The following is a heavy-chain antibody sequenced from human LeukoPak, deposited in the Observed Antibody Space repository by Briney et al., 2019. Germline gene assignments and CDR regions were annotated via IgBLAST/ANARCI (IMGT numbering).Heavy chain of an antibody. Sequence: LRLSCAASGFIFNNYAMSWVRQAPGKGLEWVGEINHSGSTNYNPSLKSRVTISVDTSKNQFSLKLSSVTAADTAVYYCARAPRHSDSSGYYNWFDPWGQGTLVTVSS. CDR3: ARAPRHSDSSGYYNWFDP. J-gene: IGHJ5*02. D-gene: IGHD3-22*01. CDR2: INHSGST. CDR1: GFIFNNYA. V-gene: IGHV4-34*09.